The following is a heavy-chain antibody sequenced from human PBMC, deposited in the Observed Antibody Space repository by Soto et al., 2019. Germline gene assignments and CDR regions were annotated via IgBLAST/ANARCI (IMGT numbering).Heavy chain of an antibody. CDR2: IYNSGST. J-gene: IGHJ3*01. Sequence: SETLSLTCAVSGGYISGGYYSWSWLRQPPGKGLEWNGFIYNSGSTYYNSYLKSRVTISADRTKNHFFLTLTTVTAADTAVDSCASYRKFFEFWGQGTKVTVSS. CDR1: GGYISGGYYS. V-gene: IGHV4-30-2*01. CDR3: ASYRKFFEF.